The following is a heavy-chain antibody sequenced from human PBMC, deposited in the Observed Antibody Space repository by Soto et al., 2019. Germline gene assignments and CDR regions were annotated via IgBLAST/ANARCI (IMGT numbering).Heavy chain of an antibody. J-gene: IGHJ4*02. V-gene: IGHV4-59*08. CDR2: IYFSGST. CDR3: ARGYEFFAD. Sequence: PSETLSLTCTVSGGSISSYYWSWIRQPPGKGLEWIGYIYFSGSTNYNPSLKSRVTISVDTSRNQFSLKLSSVTAADTAVYYCARGYEFFADWVQGTLVTVSS. D-gene: IGHD1-1*01. CDR1: GGSISSYY.